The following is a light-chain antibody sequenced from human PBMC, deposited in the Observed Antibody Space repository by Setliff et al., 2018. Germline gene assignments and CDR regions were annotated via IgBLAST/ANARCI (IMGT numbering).Light chain of an antibody. CDR1: SSDVGGYNY. V-gene: IGLV2-14*01. J-gene: IGLJ1*01. Sequence: QSVLTQPASVSGSPGQSITISCTGTSSDVGGYNYVSWYQQHPGKAPKLMIYDVSKRPSGVSNCFSGSKSGNTASLTISGLQAEDEADYYCSSYTSSSTPYVFGTGTKV. CDR3: SSYTSSSTPYV. CDR2: DVS.